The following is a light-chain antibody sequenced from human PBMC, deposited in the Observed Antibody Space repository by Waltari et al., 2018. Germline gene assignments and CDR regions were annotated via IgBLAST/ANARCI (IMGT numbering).Light chain of an antibody. Sequence: EIVLTQSPGTLSLSPGDRATLSCRASQSVSNNFLAWYQQGRGQTPRLLIYRASSRATGIPGRFSGGGSGTDFTLTNTRLEPEDAAVYYCQQFHTSPRTFGGGTKVEVK. CDR1: QSVSNNF. CDR3: QQFHTSPRT. CDR2: RAS. J-gene: IGKJ4*01. V-gene: IGKV3-20*01.